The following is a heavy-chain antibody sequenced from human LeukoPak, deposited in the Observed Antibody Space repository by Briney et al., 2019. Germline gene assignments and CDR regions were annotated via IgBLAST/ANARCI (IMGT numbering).Heavy chain of an antibody. CDR1: GFTFSSYG. CDR2: ISYDGSNK. V-gene: IGHV3-30*18. J-gene: IGHJ3*02. D-gene: IGHD6-13*01. Sequence: PGGSLRLSCAASGFTFSSYGMHWVRQAPGKGLEWVAVISYDGSNKYYADSVKGRFTISRDNSKNTLYLQMNSLRAEDTAVYYCAKCRGGAAAGDAFDIWGQGTMVTVSS. CDR3: AKCRGGAAAGDAFDI.